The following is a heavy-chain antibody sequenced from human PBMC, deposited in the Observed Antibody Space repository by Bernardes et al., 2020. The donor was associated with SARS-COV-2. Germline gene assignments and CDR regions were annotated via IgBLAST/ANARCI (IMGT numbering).Heavy chain of an antibody. V-gene: IGHV1-18*01. CDR2: ISADSGNT. Sequence: ASVKVSCKASGYTFTSYGISWVRQAPGQGLEWMGWISADSGNTDYAQKIQGRVTMTTDTSTSTAYMELRSLRSDDTAVYYCATVVGYSYGRGWFDPWGQGTLVTVSS. D-gene: IGHD5-18*01. CDR1: GYTFTSYG. CDR3: ATVVGYSYGRGWFDP. J-gene: IGHJ5*02.